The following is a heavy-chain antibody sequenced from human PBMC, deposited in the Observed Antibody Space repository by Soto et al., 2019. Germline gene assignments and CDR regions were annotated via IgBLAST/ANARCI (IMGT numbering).Heavy chain of an antibody. V-gene: IGHV3-23*01. CDR1: GFTFSSYA. CDR2: IGESGTPT. D-gene: IGHD2-2*01. Sequence: GGSXRLSCAASGFTFSSYAMKWVRQAQGKGLEWVSLIGESGTPTYYADSVKGRFTISRDNSGNTLFLEMYSLRAEDTAVYYCARYIPGVRYYGMDVWGQGTTVTVSS. CDR3: ARYIPGVRYYGMDV. J-gene: IGHJ6*02.